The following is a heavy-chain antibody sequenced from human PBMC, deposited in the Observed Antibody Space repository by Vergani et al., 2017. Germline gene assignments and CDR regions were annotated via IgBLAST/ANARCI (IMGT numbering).Heavy chain of an antibody. CDR3: AGRRDGYIYYAFDI. CDR2: IIPILGIA. Sequence: QVQLVQSGAEVKKPGSSVKLSCKASGGTFSSYTISWVRQAPGQGLEWMGRIIPILGIANYAQKSQGRVTITADKSTSTAYMELSSLRSEDTAVYYCAGRRDGYIYYAFDIWGQGTMVTVSS. V-gene: IGHV1-69*02. D-gene: IGHD5-24*01. J-gene: IGHJ3*02. CDR1: GGTFSSYT.